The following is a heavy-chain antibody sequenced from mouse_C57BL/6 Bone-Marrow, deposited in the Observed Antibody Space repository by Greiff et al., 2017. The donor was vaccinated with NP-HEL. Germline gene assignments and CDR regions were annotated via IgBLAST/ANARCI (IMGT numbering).Heavy chain of an antibody. D-gene: IGHD1-1*01. CDR3: ARKRGDYYGSSFYWYFDV. V-gene: IGHV2-9-1*01. Sequence: VQLVESGPGLVAPSQCLSITCTVSGFSLTSYAISWVRQPPGKGLEWLGVIWTGGGTNYNSALKSRLSISKDNSKSQVFLKMNSLQTDDTARYYCARKRGDYYGSSFYWYFDVWGTGTTVTVSS. J-gene: IGHJ1*03. CDR2: IWTGGGT. CDR1: GFSLTSYA.